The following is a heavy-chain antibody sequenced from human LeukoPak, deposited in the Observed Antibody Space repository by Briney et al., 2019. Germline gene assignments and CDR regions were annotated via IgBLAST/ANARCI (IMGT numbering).Heavy chain of an antibody. D-gene: IGHD1-26*01. Sequence: PGGSLRLSCAASGSTFSNYAMTWVRQAPGKGLEWVSGISGSGSSTYYADSVKGRFTLSRDYPKNTLYLQMNSLRAEDTAVYFCAKYSGSYYYPPNWDSWGQGTLVTVSS. CDR3: AKYSGSYYYPPNWDS. J-gene: IGHJ4*02. V-gene: IGHV3-23*01. CDR1: GSTFSNYA. CDR2: ISGSGSST.